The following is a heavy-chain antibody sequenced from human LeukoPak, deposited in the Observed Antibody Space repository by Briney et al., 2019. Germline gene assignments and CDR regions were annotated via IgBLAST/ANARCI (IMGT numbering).Heavy chain of an antibody. CDR3: AKEPREYCSSTSCPNWFDS. CDR2: ISSRSRYK. Sequence: GGSLRLSCAASGFTFSSYTMNWVRQAPGKGLEWVSSISSRSRYKYYADSLKGRFTISRDNAKNSLFLQMNSLRAEDTAVYYCAKEPREYCSSTSCPNWFDSWGQGTLVTVSS. J-gene: IGHJ5*01. D-gene: IGHD2-2*01. CDR1: GFTFSSYT. V-gene: IGHV3-21*04.